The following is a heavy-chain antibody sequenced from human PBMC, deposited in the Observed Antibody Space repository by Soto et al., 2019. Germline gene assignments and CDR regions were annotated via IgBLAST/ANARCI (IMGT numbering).Heavy chain of an antibody. CDR1: GGSVSSGSYY. CDR3: TREYDFWSGCYSQSAWFDP. J-gene: IGHJ5*02. Sequence: PSETLSLTCTVSGGSVSSGSYYWSWIRQPPGKGLEWIGYIYYSGSTNYNPSLKSRVTISVDTSKNQFSLKLSSVTTADTAVYYCTREYDFWSGCYSQSAWFDPWGQGTLVTVSS. V-gene: IGHV4-61*01. CDR2: IYYSGST. D-gene: IGHD3-3*01.